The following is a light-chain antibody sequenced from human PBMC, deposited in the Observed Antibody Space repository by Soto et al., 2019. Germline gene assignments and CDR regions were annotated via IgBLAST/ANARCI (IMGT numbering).Light chain of an antibody. J-gene: IGLJ2*01. V-gene: IGLV1-51*01. CDR2: DNN. Sequence: QSVSTQPPSVSAAPGQKVTISCSESSTNIGNNYVSWYQQLPGTAPKLLIYDNNKRPSGIPDRFSGSKSGTSGTLDITGLQTGDEADYYCATWDYSLTGEVFGGGTKLTVL. CDR3: ATWDYSLTGEV. CDR1: STNIGNNY.